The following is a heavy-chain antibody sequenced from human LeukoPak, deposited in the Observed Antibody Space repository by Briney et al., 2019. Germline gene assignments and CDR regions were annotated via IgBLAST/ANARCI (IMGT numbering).Heavy chain of an antibody. J-gene: IGHJ4*02. CDR2: ITNNGGST. CDR3: AKVRYDSSGYQSPYFDY. D-gene: IGHD3-22*01. CDR1: GFTFSGYA. V-gene: IGHV3-23*01. Sequence: GGSLRLSCAASGFTFSGYAMNWVRQAPGKGLEWVSAITNNGGSTYYADSVKGRFTISRDNSKNTLYLQMNSLRAEDTAVYYCAKVRYDSSGYQSPYFDYWGQGILVTVSS.